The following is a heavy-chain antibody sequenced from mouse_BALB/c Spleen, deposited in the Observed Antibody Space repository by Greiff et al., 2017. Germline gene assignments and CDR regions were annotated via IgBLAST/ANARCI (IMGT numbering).Heavy chain of an antibody. Sequence: EVKLMESGGGLVQPGGSLRLSCATSGFTFTDYYMSWVRQPPGKALEWLGFIRNKANGYTTEYSASVKGRFTISRDNSQSILYLQMNTLRAEDSATYYCARGMYGNSYAMDYWGQGTSVTVSS. CDR2: IRNKANGYTT. J-gene: IGHJ4*01. V-gene: IGHV7-3*02. CDR1: GFTFTDYY. D-gene: IGHD2-10*02. CDR3: ARGMYGNSYAMDY.